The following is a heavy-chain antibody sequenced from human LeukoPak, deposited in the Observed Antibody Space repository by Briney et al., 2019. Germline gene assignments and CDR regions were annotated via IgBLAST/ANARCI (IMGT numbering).Heavy chain of an antibody. Sequence: PSETLSLTCTVSGGSISSGGYYWSWIRQPPGKGLEWIGYIYHSGSTYYNPSLKSRVTISVDRSKNQFSLKLSSVTAADTAVYYCARGAIFGVGSPSFDPWGQGTLVTVSS. CDR1: GGSISSGGYY. CDR2: IYHSGST. D-gene: IGHD3-3*01. V-gene: IGHV4-30-2*01. CDR3: ARGAIFGVGSPSFDP. J-gene: IGHJ5*02.